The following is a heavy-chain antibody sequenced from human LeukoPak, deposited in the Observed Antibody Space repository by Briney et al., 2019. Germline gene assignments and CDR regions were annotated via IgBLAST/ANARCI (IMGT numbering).Heavy chain of an antibody. V-gene: IGHV3-30-3*01. J-gene: IGHJ2*01. CDR1: GFTFSSYA. CDR2: ISYDGSNK. D-gene: IGHD5-24*01. Sequence: GRSLRLSCAASGFTFSSYAMHWVRQAPGKGLEWVAVISYDGSNKYYADSVKGRFTISRDNSKNTLYLQMNSLRAEDTAVYYCARDSSDGPRSLYWYFDLWGRGTLVTVSS. CDR3: ARDSSDGPRSLYWYFDL.